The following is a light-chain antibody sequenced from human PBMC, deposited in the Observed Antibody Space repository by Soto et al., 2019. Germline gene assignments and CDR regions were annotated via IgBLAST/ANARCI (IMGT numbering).Light chain of an antibody. CDR3: QQYYGYPRT. J-gene: IGKJ2*01. Sequence: AIQMTQSPSSFSASTGDRVTITCRASQGISTYLAWYQQKPGKAPKLLIYAASTLQSGVPSRFSGSGSGTDLTLTISCLQSEDFATYSCQQYYGYPRTFGPGTKLEI. CDR1: QGISTY. V-gene: IGKV1-8*01. CDR2: AAS.